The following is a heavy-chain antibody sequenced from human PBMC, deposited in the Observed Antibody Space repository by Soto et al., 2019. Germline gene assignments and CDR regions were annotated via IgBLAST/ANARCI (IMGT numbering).Heavy chain of an antibody. D-gene: IGHD4-4*01. CDR3: ARVGSKSSYYATDV. V-gene: IGHV4-4*09. Sequence: QLQESGPGLVKPSETLSLTCTVSGASISSFCWTWIRQPPGQGLEWIGYICTGGTTKYNPSLQSRVTMSVDTPKTQCSLELTSVTAADTAVYYCARVGSKSSYYATDVWGQGTTVTVSS. J-gene: IGHJ6*02. CDR2: ICTGGTT. CDR1: GASISSFC.